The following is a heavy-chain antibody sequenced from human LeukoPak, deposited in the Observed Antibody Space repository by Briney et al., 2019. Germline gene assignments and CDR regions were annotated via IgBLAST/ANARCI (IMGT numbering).Heavy chain of an antibody. V-gene: IGHV4-39*07. CDR3: ARQHLATRWFDP. D-gene: IGHD3-3*02. Sequence: PSETLSLTCTVSGGSISSSDYYWGWIRQPPGRGLEWIGSIFYSGTTYYNPSLKSRVTISVDTSKNQLSLKLSSATAADTAVYYCARQHLATRWFDPWGQGTLVTVSS. J-gene: IGHJ5*02. CDR2: IFYSGTT. CDR1: GGSISSSDYY.